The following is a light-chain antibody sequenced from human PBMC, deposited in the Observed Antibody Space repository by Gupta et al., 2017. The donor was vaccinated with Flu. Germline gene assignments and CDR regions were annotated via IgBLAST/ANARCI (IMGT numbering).Light chain of an antibody. CDR1: QSISSY. CDR2: AAS. V-gene: IGKV1-39*01. J-gene: IGKJ3*01. Sequence: DIQLIQSPSSLSASVGDRVTITCRSSQSISSYLNWYQQTPGKAPSLLIYAASSLQSGVPARFSGSGSGTDFSLTISSLQPEDVATYYCQQSYNTPVTFGPGTKVEI. CDR3: QQSYNTPVT.